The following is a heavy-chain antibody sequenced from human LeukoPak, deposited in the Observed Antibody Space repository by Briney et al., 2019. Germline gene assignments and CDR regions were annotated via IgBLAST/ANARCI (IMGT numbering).Heavy chain of an antibody. Sequence: SVKVSCKASGGTFSSYAISWVRQAPGQGLEWMGGIIPIFATANYTQKFQGRVTITTDESTSTAYMELSSLRSEDTAVYYCAREAEMAVEAFDIWGQGTMVTVSS. D-gene: IGHD5-24*01. CDR3: AREAEMAVEAFDI. CDR1: GGTFSSYA. CDR2: IIPIFATA. J-gene: IGHJ3*02. V-gene: IGHV1-69*05.